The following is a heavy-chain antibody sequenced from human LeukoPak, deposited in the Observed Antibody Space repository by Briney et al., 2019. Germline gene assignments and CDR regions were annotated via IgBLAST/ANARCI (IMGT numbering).Heavy chain of an antibody. J-gene: IGHJ3*02. V-gene: IGHV3-23*01. CDR3: AKVRFDFDWLSDAFDI. CDR1: GFTFSSYA. D-gene: IGHD3-9*01. Sequence: PGGPLRLSCAASGFTFSSYAMSWVRQAPGKGLEGVSALSGSGGSTYYADSVKGRFTISRDNSKNTLYLQMNSLRAEDTAVYYCAKVRFDFDWLSDAFDIWGQGTMVTVSS. CDR2: LSGSGGST.